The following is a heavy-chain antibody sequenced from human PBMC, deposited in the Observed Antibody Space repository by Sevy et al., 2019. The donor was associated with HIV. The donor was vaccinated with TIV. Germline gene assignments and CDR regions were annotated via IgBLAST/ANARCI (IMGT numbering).Heavy chain of an antibody. CDR3: ARVRYNRMYI. Sequence: SETLSLTCTVSGGSINSSGYYWGWIRQPPGKGLEWIGRSYYSGDTNNNPSLKSRVTISVDTSKNQFSLKLSSVTAADTAVYYCARVRYNRMYIWGQRTLVTVSS. J-gene: IGHJ4*02. D-gene: IGHD3-10*01. V-gene: IGHV4-39*01. CDR1: GGSINSSGYY. CDR2: SYYSGDT.